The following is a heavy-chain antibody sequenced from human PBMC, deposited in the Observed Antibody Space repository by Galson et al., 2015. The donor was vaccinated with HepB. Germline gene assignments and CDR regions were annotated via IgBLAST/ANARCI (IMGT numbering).Heavy chain of an antibody. CDR3: ARVLGEYSGYGGDFDY. D-gene: IGHD5-12*01. J-gene: IGHJ4*02. V-gene: IGHV1-69*13. CDR1: GGTFSSYA. CDR2: IIPIFGTA. Sequence: SVKVSCKASGGTFSSYAISWVRQAPGQGLEWMGGIIPIFGTANYAQKFQGRVTITADESTSTAYMELSSLRSEDTAVYYCARVLGEYSGYGGDFDYWGQGTLVTVSS.